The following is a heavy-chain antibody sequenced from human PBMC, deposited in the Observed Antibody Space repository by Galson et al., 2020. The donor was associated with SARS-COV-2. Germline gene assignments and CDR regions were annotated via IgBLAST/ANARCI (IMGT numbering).Heavy chain of an antibody. CDR1: GFSLSTRGMC. Sequence: PGPTLVKPTQTLTLTCTFSGFSLSTRGMCVTWIRQPPGKALEWLALIDWDDDQYYSTSRKTMLTISNDTSKNQGVLTMTNMYPVDTATYYCARIMSFGDEKYHSVMYVWGKGTTVTVSS. D-gene: IGHD2-21*02. V-gene: IGHV2-70*01. CDR3: ARIMSFGDEKYHSVMYV. CDR2: IDWDDDQ. J-gene: IGHJ6*04.